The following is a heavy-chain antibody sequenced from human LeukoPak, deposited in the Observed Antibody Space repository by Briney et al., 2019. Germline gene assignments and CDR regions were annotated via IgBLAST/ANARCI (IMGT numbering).Heavy chain of an antibody. CDR3: AKERAARPDY. V-gene: IGHV3-23*01. CDR2: ISGSGGST. J-gene: IGHJ4*02. D-gene: IGHD6-6*01. Sequence: GGTLRLSCAASGFTFSNYGVSWVRQAPGKGLEWVSAISGSGGSTYYADSVKGRFTISRDNSKNTLYLQMNSLRAEDTAVYYCAKERAARPDYWGQGTLVTVSS. CDR1: GFTFSNYG.